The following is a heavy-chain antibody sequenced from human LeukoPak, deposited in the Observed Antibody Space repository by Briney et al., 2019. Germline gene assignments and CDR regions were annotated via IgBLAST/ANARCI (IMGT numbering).Heavy chain of an antibody. V-gene: IGHV4-59*01. CDR1: GGSIYNYY. J-gene: IGHJ3*02. CDR3: ARDVYSTIWWGAFDI. D-gene: IGHD6-13*01. CDR2: IYHSGST. Sequence: PSETLSLTCTVSGGSIYNYYWNWIRQPLGKGLEWLGYIYHSGSTNYNPSLESRVTVSLDTSKNHFSLRLSSVTAADTAVYYCARDVYSTIWWGAFDIWGQGTMVTVSS.